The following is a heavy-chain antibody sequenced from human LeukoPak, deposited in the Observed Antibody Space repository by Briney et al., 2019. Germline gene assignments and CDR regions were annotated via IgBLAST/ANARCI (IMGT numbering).Heavy chain of an antibody. V-gene: IGHV3-30*02. J-gene: IGHJ4*02. CDR1: GFTFSSYG. Sequence: GGSLTLSCAASGFTFSSYGMQWVRQAPGEGLEWVAFIRYDGSNKYYADSVKGRFTISRDKSKNTLYLQMNSLRAEDTAVYYCAKPHSYGDYSPFDYWGQGTLVTVSS. D-gene: IGHD5-18*01. CDR3: AKPHSYGDYSPFDY. CDR2: IRYDGSNK.